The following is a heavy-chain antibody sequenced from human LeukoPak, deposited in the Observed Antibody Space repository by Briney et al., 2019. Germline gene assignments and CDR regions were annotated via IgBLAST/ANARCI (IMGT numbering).Heavy chain of an antibody. D-gene: IGHD3-9*01. V-gene: IGHV1-18*01. CDR1: GYTFTSYG. Sequence: GASVKVSCKASGYTFTSYGISWVRQAPGQGLEWMGWISAYNGNTNYAQKLQGRVTMTTDTSTSTAYMELRSLRSDDTAVYYCARGNILTAIGHYFDYWGQGTLVTVSS. CDR2: ISAYNGNT. J-gene: IGHJ4*02. CDR3: ARGNILTAIGHYFDY.